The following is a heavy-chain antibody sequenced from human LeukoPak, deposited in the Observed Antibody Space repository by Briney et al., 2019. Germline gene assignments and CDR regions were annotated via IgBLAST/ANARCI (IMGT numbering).Heavy chain of an antibody. Sequence: GASLKIFCCASGYGFTSYWIGLGRQVPGKGLVWVVMIYPCDSDTRYSPCFQGQVTISADKSISAAYLQWSSLKASDTAMYYCAVSSSWYWGRFGDAFDIWGQGTMVTVSS. CDR2: IYPCDSDT. V-gene: IGHV5-51*01. D-gene: IGHD6-13*01. CDR3: AVSSSWYWGRFGDAFDI. CDR1: GYGFTSYW. J-gene: IGHJ3*02.